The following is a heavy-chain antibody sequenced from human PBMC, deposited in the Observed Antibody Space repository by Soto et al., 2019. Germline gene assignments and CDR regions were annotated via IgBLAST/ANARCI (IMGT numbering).Heavy chain of an antibody. CDR3: AKGGRQWLVTSDFNY. J-gene: IGHJ4*02. Sequence: VQLVESGGGVVQPGRSLRLSCAASGFTFSDYAMHWVRQAPGKGLEWVAVVSHDGRNTHYADSVKGRFTISRDSSKITVSLEMTSRRAEDTAVYYCAKGGRQWLVTSDFNYWGQGALVTVSS. D-gene: IGHD6-19*01. CDR1: GFTFSDYA. CDR2: VSHDGRNT. V-gene: IGHV3-30*18.